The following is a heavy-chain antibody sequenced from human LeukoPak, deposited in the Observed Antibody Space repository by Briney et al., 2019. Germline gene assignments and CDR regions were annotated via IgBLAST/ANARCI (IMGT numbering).Heavy chain of an antibody. CDR1: GYTFTGYY. D-gene: IGHD4-23*01. V-gene: IGHV1-2*02. J-gene: IGHJ6*02. CDR2: INPDSGGT. CDR3: PRGTVVISTRYYYYCGMDG. Sequence: ASVKVSCKASGYTFTGYYIHWVRQAPRQGLEWMGWINPDSGGTNSAQNFQGRVTMTRDTSISTAYMELNRLRSDATAVYYCPRGTVVISTRYYYYCGMDGWGQGATVTVSS.